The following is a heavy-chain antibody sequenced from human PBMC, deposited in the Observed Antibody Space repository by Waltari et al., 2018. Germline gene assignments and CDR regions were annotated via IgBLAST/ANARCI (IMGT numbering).Heavy chain of an antibody. CDR3: ARGPVDCSSTSCYTNWFDP. CDR2: LCTSGST. V-gene: IGHV4-4*07. D-gene: IGHD2-2*02. Sequence: QVQPQESGPGLVKPSATLPLTCPFSGGPFSSYYWGRTRQPAGNGPGGIGRLCTSGSTNCNPSLESPVTMSGDTSKDQFSLKLSSVTAADTAVDYWARGPVDCSSTSCYTNWFDPWGQGTLVTVSS. CDR1: GGPFSSYY. J-gene: IGHJ5*02.